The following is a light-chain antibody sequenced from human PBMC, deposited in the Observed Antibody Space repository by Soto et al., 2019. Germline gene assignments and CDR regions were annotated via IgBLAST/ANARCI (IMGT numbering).Light chain of an antibody. CDR2: DVS. V-gene: IGLV2-14*01. Sequence: QSALTQPASVSGSPGQSITFSCIGTSSDVGGYNYVSWYQQHPGKAPKLMIYDVSNRPSGVSNRFSGSKSGNTASLTISGLQAEDEADYYCSSYTSSSTYVFGTGTKVTVL. J-gene: IGLJ1*01. CDR1: SSDVGGYNY. CDR3: SSYTSSSTYV.